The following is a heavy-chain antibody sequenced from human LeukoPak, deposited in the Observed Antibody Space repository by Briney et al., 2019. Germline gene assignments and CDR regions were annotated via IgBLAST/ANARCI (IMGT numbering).Heavy chain of an antibody. Sequence: GGSLRLSCAASGFTFSSYAMTWVRQAPGKGLEWVSDISGSGGSTYYADSVKGRFTISRDNSKNTLYLQMNSLRAEDTAVYYCAKQYHVWSGYPLDYWGQGTLVTVSS. CDR1: GFTFSSYA. D-gene: IGHD3-3*01. V-gene: IGHV3-23*01. CDR2: ISGSGGST. CDR3: AKQYHVWSGYPLDY. J-gene: IGHJ4*02.